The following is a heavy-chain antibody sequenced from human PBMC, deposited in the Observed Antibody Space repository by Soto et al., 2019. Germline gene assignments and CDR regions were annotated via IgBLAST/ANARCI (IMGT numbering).Heavy chain of an antibody. D-gene: IGHD2-21*02. V-gene: IGHV6-1*01. CDR1: VDSVSSSSAT. CDR3: ASVVVTASNAFYI. Sequence: PSQTLSRTCAISVDSVSSSSATWNWIRQSPSRGLEWLGRTYYRSKWYNDYAVSVKSRITINPDTSKNQFSLQLNSVTPEDTAVYYCASVVVTASNAFYIWGQGTMVTVS. CDR2: TYYRSKWYN. J-gene: IGHJ3*02.